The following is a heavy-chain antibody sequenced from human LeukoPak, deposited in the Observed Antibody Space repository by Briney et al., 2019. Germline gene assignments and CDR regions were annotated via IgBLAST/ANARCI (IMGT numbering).Heavy chain of an antibody. Sequence: GGSLRLSCAASGFTFSSYWMTWVRRAPGRGLEWVANIRGDGSENYYVDSVKGRFTISRDNTKNSLYLQMNSLRPDDTAVYYCARGGQEQLLYWGQGTLVTVSS. CDR2: IRGDGSEN. CDR3: ARGGQEQLLY. D-gene: IGHD1-26*01. V-gene: IGHV3-7*05. CDR1: GFTFSSYW. J-gene: IGHJ4*02.